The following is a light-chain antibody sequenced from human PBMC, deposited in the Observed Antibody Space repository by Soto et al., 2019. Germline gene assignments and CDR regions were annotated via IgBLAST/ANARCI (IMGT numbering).Light chain of an antibody. CDR2: GAS. CDR1: QSVTTN. J-gene: IGKJ1*01. Sequence: EIVMTQSRATLSVSPGERATLSFRSSQSVTTNLAWYQQRPGQAPRLLIYGASTRATGIAARFSGSGSGTEFTLTISSLQYEDFAVYYCQQYNNWHSWTFGQGTKVDIK. V-gene: IGKV3-15*01. CDR3: QQYNNWHSWT.